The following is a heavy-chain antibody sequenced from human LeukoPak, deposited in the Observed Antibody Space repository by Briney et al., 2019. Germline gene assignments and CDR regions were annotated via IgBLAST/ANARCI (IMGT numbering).Heavy chain of an antibody. CDR3: TRAHSGYHYYYGMDV. J-gene: IGHJ6*02. CDR1: GYTFTSYD. D-gene: IGHD5-12*01. V-gene: IGHV1-8*01. CDR2: MNPNIGHT. Sequence: GASVKVSCKASGYTFTSYDVNWVRQAPGQGLEWMGWMNPNIGHTGYAQKFQGRVTMTRNTSISTAYMELSSVTSEDTAVYYCTRAHSGYHYYYGMDVWGQGTTVTVSS.